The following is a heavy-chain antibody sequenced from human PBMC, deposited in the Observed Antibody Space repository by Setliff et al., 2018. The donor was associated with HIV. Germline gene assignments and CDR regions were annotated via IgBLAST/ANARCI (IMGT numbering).Heavy chain of an antibody. CDR3: ARDLLSGWYHYYYYMDV. D-gene: IGHD6-19*01. CDR1: GYTFTSYY. Sequence: ASVKVSCKASGYTFTSYYMHLVRQAPGQGLEWMGIINPSGGSTSYAQKFQGRVTMTRDTSTSTVYMELSSLRSEDTAVHYCARDLLSGWYHYYYYMDVWGKGTTVTVSS. V-gene: IGHV1-46*03. J-gene: IGHJ6*03. CDR2: INPSGGST.